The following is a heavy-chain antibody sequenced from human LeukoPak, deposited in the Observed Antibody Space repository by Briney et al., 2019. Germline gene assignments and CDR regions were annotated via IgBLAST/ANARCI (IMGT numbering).Heavy chain of an antibody. D-gene: IGHD6-19*01. J-gene: IGHJ6*03. CDR2: IYYSGST. Sequence: SETLSLTCAVSGGSISGYYWSWIRQAPGKGLEWIGYIYYSGSTDFNPSLKSRVTTSVDTSKNQFSLKLRSVTDADTAVYYCARAGSGWFQGKGGYMDVWGKGTTINVSS. CDR1: GGSISGYY. V-gene: IGHV4-59*12. CDR3: ARAGSGWFQGKGGYMDV.